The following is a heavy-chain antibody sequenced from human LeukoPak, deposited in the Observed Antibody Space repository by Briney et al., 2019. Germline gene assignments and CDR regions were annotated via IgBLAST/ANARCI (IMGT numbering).Heavy chain of an antibody. Sequence: GGSLRLSCAASGFTFSSYAMSWVRQAPGKGLEWVSAISGSGGSTYYADSVKGRFTISRDNSKNTLYLQMNSLRAEDTAVYYCGKGTKKYYYDSSGYDYWGQGTLVTDSS. CDR2: ISGSGGST. CDR1: GFTFSSYA. CDR3: GKGTKKYYYDSSGYDY. V-gene: IGHV3-23*01. D-gene: IGHD3-22*01. J-gene: IGHJ4*02.